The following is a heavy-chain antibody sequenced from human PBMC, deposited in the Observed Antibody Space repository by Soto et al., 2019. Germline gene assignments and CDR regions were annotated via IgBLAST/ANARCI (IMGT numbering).Heavy chain of an antibody. Sequence: XATLSLTCAVNGGCFSAYYWTWIRQPPGRGLEWIGEIDHSGSTNYNPSLESRVTISIDTAKNRFSLNVTSVTAADTAVYYCVRGLRYSGMDVWGQGTTVTVSS. CDR2: IDHSGST. D-gene: IGHD2-15*01. V-gene: IGHV4-34*01. CDR1: GGCFSAYY. CDR3: VRGLRYSGMDV. J-gene: IGHJ6*02.